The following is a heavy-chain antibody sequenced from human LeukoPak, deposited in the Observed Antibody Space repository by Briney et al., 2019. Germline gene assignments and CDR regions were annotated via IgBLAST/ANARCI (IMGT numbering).Heavy chain of an antibody. Sequence: PGGSLRLSCAASGFTFSSYAMSWVRQAPGKGLEWVSAISGSGGSTYYADSVQGRFTISRDNSKNTLYLQMNSLRAEDTAVYYCAKDLNLMTTVYYWGQGTLVTVSS. V-gene: IGHV3-23*01. CDR3: AKDLNLMTTVYY. J-gene: IGHJ4*02. D-gene: IGHD4-11*01. CDR1: GFTFSSYA. CDR2: ISGSGGST.